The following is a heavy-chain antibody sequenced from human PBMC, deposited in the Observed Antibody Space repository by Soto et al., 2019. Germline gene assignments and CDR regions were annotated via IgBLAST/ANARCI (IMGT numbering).Heavy chain of an antibody. Sequence: QVHLVQSGAEVKKPGASVKVSCKASGYTFTTYSMHWVRQTPGHGLEWMGVINPSGGRTSYAQKFQGRVTMTRDTSTSTVHMELSNLRSEDTAVSFCARDGGYDVLTGHYILLYYLDNWGLGTLVTVSS. CDR2: INPSGGRT. CDR1: GYTFTTYS. J-gene: IGHJ4*02. V-gene: IGHV1-46*01. CDR3: ARDGGYDVLTGHYILLYYLDN. D-gene: IGHD3-9*01.